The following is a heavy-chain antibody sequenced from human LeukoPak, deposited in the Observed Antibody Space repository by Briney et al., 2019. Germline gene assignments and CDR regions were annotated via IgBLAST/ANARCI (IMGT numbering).Heavy chain of an antibody. V-gene: IGHV3-33*01. D-gene: IGHD4-17*01. CDR3: ARVRRSVDYGDYFDY. CDR1: GFTFSSYG. J-gene: IGHJ4*02. Sequence: GRSLRLSCAASGFTFSSYGMHRVRQAPGKGLEWVAVIWYDGSNKYYADSVKGRFTISRDNSKNTLYLQMNSLRAEDTAVYYCARVRRSVDYGDYFDYWGQGTLVTVSS. CDR2: IWYDGSNK.